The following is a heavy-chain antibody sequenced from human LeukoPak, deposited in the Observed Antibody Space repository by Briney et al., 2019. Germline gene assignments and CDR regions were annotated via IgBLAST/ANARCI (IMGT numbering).Heavy chain of an antibody. CDR3: AKDRGYGSGSYSGMYYFDY. CDR2: ISGSAVAT. Sequence: PGGSLRLSCAGSGFTFSSYAMSWVRQAPGKGLEWVSAISGSAVATYYADSVKGRFTISRDGSKNTLYLQMNSLRAEDTAVYYCAKDRGYGSGSYSGMYYFDYWGQGTLVTVSS. CDR1: GFTFSSYA. J-gene: IGHJ4*02. D-gene: IGHD3-10*01. V-gene: IGHV3-23*01.